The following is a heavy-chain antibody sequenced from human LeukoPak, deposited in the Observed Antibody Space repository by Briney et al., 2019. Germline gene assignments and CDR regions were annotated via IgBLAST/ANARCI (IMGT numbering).Heavy chain of an antibody. D-gene: IGHD6-19*01. V-gene: IGHV1-8*01. CDR2: MNTNSGNT. Sequence: ASVKVSCKASGYTFTSYDINWVRQATGQGLEWMGWMNTNSGNTGYAQKFQGRVTMTRNTSISTAYMELSSLRSEATAVYCCARRPSSGWYVPYYYYSGMDVWGQGTTVTVSS. CDR3: ARRPSSGWYVPYYYYSGMDV. CDR1: GYTFTSYD. J-gene: IGHJ6*02.